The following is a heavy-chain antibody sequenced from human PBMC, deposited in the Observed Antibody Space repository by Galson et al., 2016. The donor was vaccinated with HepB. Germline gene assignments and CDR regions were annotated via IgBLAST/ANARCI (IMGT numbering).Heavy chain of an antibody. Sequence: SLRLSCAASGFTFSSYAMSWVRQAPGKGLEWVSTISGSGGSTYYADSVKGRFTISRDNSKNTLHLQMNSLRAEDTAIYYCAKDGTTIPIWTGSLYYYGMDVWGQGTTVTVSS. CDR1: GFTFSSYA. CDR2: ISGSGGST. D-gene: IGHD3/OR15-3a*01. V-gene: IGHV3-23*01. CDR3: AKDGTTIPIWTGSLYYYGMDV. J-gene: IGHJ6*02.